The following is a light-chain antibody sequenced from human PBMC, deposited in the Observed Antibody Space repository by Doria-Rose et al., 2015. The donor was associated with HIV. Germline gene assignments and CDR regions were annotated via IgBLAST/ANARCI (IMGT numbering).Light chain of an antibody. CDR2: DVS. V-gene: IGKV3-20*01. CDR3: HQYGTSWT. CDR1: QRFSSTY. Sequence: EIVLTQSPGTLSLSPGERATLSCRASQRFSSTYLAWYQQKPGQAPSLLVYDVSTRATGIPDRFSASGSVTDFTLTINRMEPEDFALYYCHQYGTSWTFGQGTKVEI. J-gene: IGKJ1*01.